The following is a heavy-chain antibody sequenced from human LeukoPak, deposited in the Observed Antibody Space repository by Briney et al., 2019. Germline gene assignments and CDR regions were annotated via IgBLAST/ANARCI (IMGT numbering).Heavy chain of an antibody. D-gene: IGHD5-24*01. CDR3: AIYGNEGYSQYYFDH. CDR2: ISTSSSYI. V-gene: IGHV3-21*01. Sequence: GGSLRLSCAASGFTFSSYSMNWVRQAPGKGLEWVSSISTSSSYIYYADSVKGRFTISRDNAKNSLYLQMNSLRAEDTAVYYCAIYGNEGYSQYYFDHWGQGTPVTVSS. J-gene: IGHJ4*02. CDR1: GFTFSSYS.